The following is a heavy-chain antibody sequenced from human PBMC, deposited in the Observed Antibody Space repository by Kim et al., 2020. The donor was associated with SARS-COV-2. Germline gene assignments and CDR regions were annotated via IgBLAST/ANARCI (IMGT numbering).Heavy chain of an antibody. D-gene: IGHD3-3*01. Sequence: DYNPSRKSRVTMSVDTSKNQFSLSLRSMSAADTAVYYCARESNTNYDFDHWGQGTLVTVSS. J-gene: IGHJ4*02. V-gene: IGHV4-4*07. CDR3: ARESNTNYDFDH.